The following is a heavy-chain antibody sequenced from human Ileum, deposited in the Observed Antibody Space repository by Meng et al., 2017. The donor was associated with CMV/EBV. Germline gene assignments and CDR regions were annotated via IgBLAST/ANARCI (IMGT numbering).Heavy chain of an antibody. J-gene: IGHJ3*02. CDR2: ISSSSSYI. Sequence: GESLKISCAASGFTFSDYAMNWVRQAPGKGLEWVSSISSSSSYIYYADSVKGRFTISRDNAKNSLYLQMNSLRAEDTAVYYCARDLQLWSPGAFDIWGQGTMVTVSS. CDR1: GFTFSDYA. D-gene: IGHD5-18*01. CDR3: ARDLQLWSPGAFDI. V-gene: IGHV3-21*01.